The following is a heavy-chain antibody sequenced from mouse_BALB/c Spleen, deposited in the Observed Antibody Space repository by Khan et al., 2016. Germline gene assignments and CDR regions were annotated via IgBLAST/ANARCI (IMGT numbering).Heavy chain of an antibody. V-gene: IGHV1-61*01. D-gene: IGHD2-1*01. J-gene: IGHJ3*01. CDR3: IRPQSTNYLAWFAY. CDR1: GYTFTSYW. CDR2: IDPSDSET. Sequence: QVQLQQSGTDLVRPGTSVKLSCKAAGYTFTSYWMNWVKQRPGQGLEWIGMIDPSDSETHYNQMFKDRATLTVDKSSSTAYMQLSNLTSDDSAVYYCIRPQSTNYLAWFAYWGQGTLVTVSA.